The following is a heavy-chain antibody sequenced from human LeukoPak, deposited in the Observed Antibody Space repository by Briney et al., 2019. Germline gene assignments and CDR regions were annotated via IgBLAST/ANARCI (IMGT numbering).Heavy chain of an antibody. V-gene: IGHV3-7*01. J-gene: IGHJ4*02. Sequence: GGSLRLSCAASGFTFSNYWMSWVRQAPGKGLEWVANIKQDGSEKYYVDSVKGRFTISRDNAKNSLYLQMNSLRAEDTAVYYCARDLDSYGYSDWGQGTLVTVSS. CDR3: ARDLDSYGYSD. D-gene: IGHD5-18*01. CDR1: GFTFSNYW. CDR2: IKQDGSEK.